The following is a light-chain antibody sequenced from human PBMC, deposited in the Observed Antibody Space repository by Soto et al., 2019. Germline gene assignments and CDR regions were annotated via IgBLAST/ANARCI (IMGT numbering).Light chain of an antibody. V-gene: IGLV2-14*03. CDR1: SSDVGGFNY. Sequence: QSALTQPASVSGSPGQSITISCNGTSSDVGGFNYVSWYQQHPGKAPKLMIYDVTNRTSGVSYRFSGSKSGNTSSLTISGLQAEDDADYYFNSYTSSSTYVFGTGTKVTVL. CDR2: DVT. CDR3: NSYTSSSTYV. J-gene: IGLJ1*01.